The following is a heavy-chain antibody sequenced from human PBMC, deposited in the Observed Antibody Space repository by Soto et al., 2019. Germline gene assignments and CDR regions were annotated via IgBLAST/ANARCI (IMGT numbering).Heavy chain of an antibody. Sequence: GGSLRLSCAASGFTFSSYGMHWVRQAPGKGLEWVAVIWYDGSNKYYADSVKGRFTISRDNSKNTLYLQMNSLRAEDTAVYYCATLPPPRDGYNSGYESEYYYYYGMDVWGQGTTVTVSS. CDR3: ATLPPPRDGYNSGYESEYYYYYGMDV. CDR2: IWYDGSNK. D-gene: IGHD5-12*01. V-gene: IGHV3-33*01. CDR1: GFTFSSYG. J-gene: IGHJ6*02.